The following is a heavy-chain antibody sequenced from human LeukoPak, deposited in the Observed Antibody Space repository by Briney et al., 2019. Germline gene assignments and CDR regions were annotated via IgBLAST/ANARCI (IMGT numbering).Heavy chain of an antibody. Sequence: PGGSLRLSCAASRFTFSTYRMNWVRQAPGKGLEWVSSITSSSSYIYYADSLKGRFTISRDNAKNSLYLQMSSLRAEDTAVYYCARASAGTLDLLDYWGQGTLVTVSS. D-gene: IGHD6-13*01. CDR3: ARASAGTLDLLDY. CDR2: ITSSSSYI. CDR1: RFTFSTYR. J-gene: IGHJ4*02. V-gene: IGHV3-21*01.